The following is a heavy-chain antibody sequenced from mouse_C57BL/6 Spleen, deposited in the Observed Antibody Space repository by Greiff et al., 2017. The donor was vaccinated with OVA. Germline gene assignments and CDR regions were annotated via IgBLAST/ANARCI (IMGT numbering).Heavy chain of an antibody. V-gene: IGHV1-9*01. CDR2: ILPGSSST. D-gene: IGHD2-3*01. CDR1: GYTFTGYW. CDR3: ASKYYDGYSVYFDY. J-gene: IGHJ2*01. Sequence: QVQLQQSGAELLKPGASVKLSCKATGYTFTGYWIEWVKQRPGHGLEWIGEILPGSSSTNYNEKFKGKATFTADTSSNTAYMQLSSLTTEDSAIYYCASKYYDGYSVYFDYWGQGTTLTVSS.